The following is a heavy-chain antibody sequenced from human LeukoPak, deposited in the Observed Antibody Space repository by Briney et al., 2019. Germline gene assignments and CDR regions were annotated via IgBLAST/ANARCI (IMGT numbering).Heavy chain of an antibody. CDR1: GFTFSSYW. J-gene: IGHJ5*02. D-gene: IGHD3-10*01. CDR3: TTYPASGVRGVYHRPRGWFDP. CDR2: IKSKTDGGTT. V-gene: IGHV3-15*01. Sequence: KPGGSLRLSCAASGFTFSSYWMSWVRQAPGKGLEWVGRIKSKTDGGTTDYAAPVKGRFTISRDDSKNTLYLQMNSLKTEDTAVYYCTTYPASGVRGVYHRPRGWFDPWGQGTLVTVSS.